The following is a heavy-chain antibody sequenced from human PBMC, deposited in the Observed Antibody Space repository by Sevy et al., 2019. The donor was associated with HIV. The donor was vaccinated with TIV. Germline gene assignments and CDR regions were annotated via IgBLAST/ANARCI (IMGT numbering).Heavy chain of an antibody. CDR3: AKSIAVAGGGLYYYYYMDV. CDR2: ISGSGGST. J-gene: IGHJ6*03. Sequence: GGSLRLSCAASGFTFSSYAMSWVRQAPGKGLEWVSAISGSGGSTYYADSVKGQFTISRDNSKNTLYLQMNSLRAEDTAVYNCAKSIAVAGGGLYYYYYMDVWGKGTTVTVSS. CDR1: GFTFSSYA. V-gene: IGHV3-23*01. D-gene: IGHD6-19*01.